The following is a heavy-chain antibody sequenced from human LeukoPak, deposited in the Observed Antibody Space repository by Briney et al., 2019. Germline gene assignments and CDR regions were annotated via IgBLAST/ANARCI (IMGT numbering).Heavy chain of an antibody. CDR3: AADLQAFAFDI. CDR1: GGSISSGGYY. V-gene: IGHV4-31*03. D-gene: IGHD3-3*02. J-gene: IGHJ3*02. Sequence: PSETLSLTCTVSGGSISSGGYYWSWIRQHPGEGLGWIGYTYYSGSTFHNPSLKSRVTISVDTSKNQFSLKLNSVTAADTAVYYCAADLQAFAFDIWGQGTMVTVSS. CDR2: TYYSGST.